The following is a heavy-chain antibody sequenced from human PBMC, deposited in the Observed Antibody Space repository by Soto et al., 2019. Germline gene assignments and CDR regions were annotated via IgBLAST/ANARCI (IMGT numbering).Heavy chain of an antibody. CDR3: ATPGPYGDYLYYYYGMDV. CDR1: GYTLTELS. J-gene: IGHJ6*02. V-gene: IGHV1-24*01. CDR2: FDPEDGET. D-gene: IGHD4-17*01. Sequence: ASVKVSCKVSGYTLTELSMHWVRQAPGKGLEWMGGFDPEDGETIYAQKFQGRVTMTEDTSTDTAYMELSSLRSEDTAVYYCATPGPYGDYLYYYYGMDVWGQGTTVTVSS.